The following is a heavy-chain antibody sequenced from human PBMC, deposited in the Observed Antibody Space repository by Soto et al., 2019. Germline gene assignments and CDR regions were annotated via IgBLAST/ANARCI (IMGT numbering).Heavy chain of an antibody. CDR2: IYYSGST. CDR3: ARRYGSCFDY. D-gene: IGHD5-18*01. CDR1: GGSISSYY. V-gene: IGHV4-59*08. J-gene: IGHJ4*02. Sequence: QVQLQESGPGLVKPSETLSLTCTVSGGSISSYYWSWIRQPPGKGLEWIGYIYYSGSTNYNPSLTGLVTISVATSKNQFSLKLSSVTAADTAVYYCARRYGSCFDYWGQGTLVTVSS.